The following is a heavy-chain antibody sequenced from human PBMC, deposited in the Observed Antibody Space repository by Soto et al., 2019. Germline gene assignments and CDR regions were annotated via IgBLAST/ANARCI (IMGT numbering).Heavy chain of an antibody. CDR1: GFTFSTYS. CDR2: ISSSSSTI. Sequence: GGSLRLSCAASGFTFSTYSMNWVRQAPGKGLEWVSYISSSSSTIYYADSVKGRFTISRDNAKNSLYLQMNSLRDEDTAVYYCARDSLLTVFGVGSFDCWGQGTLVTVSS. CDR3: ARDSLLTVFGVGSFDC. J-gene: IGHJ4*02. V-gene: IGHV3-48*02. D-gene: IGHD3-3*01.